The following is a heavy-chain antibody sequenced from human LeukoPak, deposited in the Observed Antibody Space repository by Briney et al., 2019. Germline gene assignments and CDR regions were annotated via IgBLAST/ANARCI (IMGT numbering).Heavy chain of an antibody. V-gene: IGHV3-23*01. CDR3: AKDLDYYGSGSYSDY. CDR2: ISGSGGST. D-gene: IGHD3-10*01. CDR1: GFTFSSYG. J-gene: IGHJ4*02. Sequence: PGGSLRLSCAASGFTFSSYGMSWVRQAPGKGLEWVSAISGSGGSTYYADSVKGRFTISRDNSKNTLYLQMNSLRAEDTAVYYCAKDLDYYGSGSYSDYWGQGTLVTVSS.